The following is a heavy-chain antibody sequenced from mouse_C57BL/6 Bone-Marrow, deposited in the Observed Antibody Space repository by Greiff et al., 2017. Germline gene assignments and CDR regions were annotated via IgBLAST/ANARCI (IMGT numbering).Heavy chain of an antibody. V-gene: IGHV1-42*01. D-gene: IGHD3-2*02. CDR2: INPGTGGT. CDR1: GYSFTGYY. J-gene: IGHJ2*01. CDR3: ARSSSSGDW. Sequence: EVQRLESGPELVKPGASVKISCKASGYSFTGYYMNWVKQSPGKSLEWIGEINPGTGGTTYNQKFKAKATLTVDKSSSTAYMQLKGLTSEDSAVYYCARSSSSGDWWGQGTTLTVSS.